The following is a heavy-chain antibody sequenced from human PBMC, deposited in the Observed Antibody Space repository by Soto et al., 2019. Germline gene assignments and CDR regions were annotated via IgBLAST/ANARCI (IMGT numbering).Heavy chain of an antibody. Sequence: QVQLVQSGAELKTPGSSVSVSCKASGGAFNNYPISWVRQAPGQGLEWMGGIFPRLGTTTYAREVQGRVTMTADESTTTVSMTLSSLRSEDTAIYYCARGTFDSSDNYFAGWFDPWGQGTLVTVSS. CDR3: ARGTFDSSDNYFAGWFDP. CDR2: IFPRLGTT. D-gene: IGHD3-22*01. CDR1: GGAFNNYP. J-gene: IGHJ5*02. V-gene: IGHV1-69*01.